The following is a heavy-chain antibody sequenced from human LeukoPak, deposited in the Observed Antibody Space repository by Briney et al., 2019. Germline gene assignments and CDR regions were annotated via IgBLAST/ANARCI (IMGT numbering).Heavy chain of an antibody. CDR1: GFTFSSYA. Sequence: PGGSLRLSCAASGFTFSSYAMSWVRQAPGKGLEWVSAISGSGGSTYYADSVKGRFTISRDNSKNTLYLQMNSLRAEDTAVYYCAKDGSYYYDSSGYYRFDYWGQGTLVTVSS. J-gene: IGHJ4*02. CDR2: ISGSGGST. V-gene: IGHV3-23*01. CDR3: AKDGSYYYDSSGYYRFDY. D-gene: IGHD3-22*01.